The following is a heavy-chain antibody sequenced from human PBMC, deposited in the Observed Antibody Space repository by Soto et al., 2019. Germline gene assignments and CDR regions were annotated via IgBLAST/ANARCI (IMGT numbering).Heavy chain of an antibody. CDR2: IYYTGNT. J-gene: IGHJ6*03. CDR3: ARDEYSNYGRYYYYYMDV. Sequence: PSETLSLTCTVSGGSISSHYWSWIRQPPGKGLEWIGYIYYTGNTKYNPSLKSRVTISVDTSRNQISLKLSSVTAADTAVYYCARDEYSNYGRYYYYYMDVWGKGTTVTISS. V-gene: IGHV4-59*11. D-gene: IGHD4-4*01. CDR1: GGSISSHY.